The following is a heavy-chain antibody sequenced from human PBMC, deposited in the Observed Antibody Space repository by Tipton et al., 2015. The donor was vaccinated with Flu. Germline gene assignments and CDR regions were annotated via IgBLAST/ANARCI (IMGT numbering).Heavy chain of an antibody. D-gene: IGHD4-17*01. V-gene: IGHV4-4*02. CDR1: GGSISSDNW. CDR3: AREGDYGEKD. J-gene: IGHJ4*02. Sequence: GLVKPSGTLSLTCTVSGGSISSDNWWSWVRHPPGKGLEWIGEIYHTGSTNYNPSLRSRVTMSVDTSKNQFSLKLSSVTAADTAVYYCAREGDYGEKDWGQGTLVTVSS. CDR2: IYHTGST.